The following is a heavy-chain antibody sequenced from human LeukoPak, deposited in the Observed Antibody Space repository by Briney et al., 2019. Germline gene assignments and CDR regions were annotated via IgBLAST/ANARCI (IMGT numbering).Heavy chain of an antibody. CDR2: IYYSGST. CDR1: GGSISSYY. V-gene: IGHV4-59*01. D-gene: IGHD3-3*01. CDR3: AYYDFWSGYYHY. Sequence: YPSETLSLTCTVSGGSISSYYWSWIRQPPGKGLEWIGYIYYSGSTNYNPSLKSRVTISVDTSKNQFSLKLSSVTAADTAVYYCAYYDFWSGYYHYWGQGTLVTVSS. J-gene: IGHJ4*02.